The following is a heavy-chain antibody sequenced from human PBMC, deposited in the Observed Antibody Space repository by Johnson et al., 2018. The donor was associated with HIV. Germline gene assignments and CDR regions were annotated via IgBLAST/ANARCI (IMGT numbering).Heavy chain of an antibody. D-gene: IGHD5-12*01. Sequence: QVQLVESGGGLVKPGGSLRLYCAASGFTFSDYYINWIRQAPGKGLEWVSYIDSSGSGIYYADSVKGRFTISRDNSKNTLYLQMNSLRAEDTAVYYCAKDGDWDTVAHAFDIWGQGTMVTVSS. J-gene: IGHJ3*02. V-gene: IGHV3-11*01. CDR3: AKDGDWDTVAHAFDI. CDR1: GFTFSDYY. CDR2: IDSSGSGI.